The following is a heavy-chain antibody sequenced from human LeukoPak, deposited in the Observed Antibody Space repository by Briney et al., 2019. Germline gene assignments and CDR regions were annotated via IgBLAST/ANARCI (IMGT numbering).Heavy chain of an antibody. J-gene: IGHJ4*02. V-gene: IGHV4-4*07. Sequence: PSETLSLTCAVYGGSFSGYYWSWIRQPAGKGLEWIGRIYTSGSTNYNPSLKSRVTMSVDTSKNHFSLKLSSVTAADTAVYYCAREVTSGLYLLDYWGQGTLVTVSS. D-gene: IGHD3-16*01. CDR1: GGSFSGYY. CDR3: AREVTSGLYLLDY. CDR2: IYTSGST.